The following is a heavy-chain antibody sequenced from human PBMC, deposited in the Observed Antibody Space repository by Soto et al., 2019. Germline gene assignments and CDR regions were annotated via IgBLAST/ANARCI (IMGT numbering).Heavy chain of an antibody. CDR2: IYPGDSDT. D-gene: IGHD6-13*01. Sequence: GEYLKISCKGSGYSFTTYWIGWVRQMPGKGLEWMGIIYPGDSDTRYSPSFQGQVTISVDKSISTAYLQWSSLTASDTAMYYCARTIAAGKYYYYYSMDVWGQGTTVTVSS. J-gene: IGHJ6*02. V-gene: IGHV5-51*01. CDR1: GYSFTTYW. CDR3: ARTIAAGKYYYYYSMDV.